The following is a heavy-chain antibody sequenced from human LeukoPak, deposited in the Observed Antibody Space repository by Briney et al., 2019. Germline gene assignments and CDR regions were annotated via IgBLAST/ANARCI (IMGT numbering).Heavy chain of an antibody. V-gene: IGHV3-53*01. J-gene: IGHJ4*02. CDR2: IYSGGSA. CDR1: GFTVSSND. CDR3: ARDQTLRKEALDY. Sequence: GGSLRLSCAASGFTVSSNDMSWVRQAPGKGLECISVIYSGGSADYADSVKGRLTISRDNSKNTLYLQMNSLRAEDTAVYYCARDQTLRKEALDYWGQGTLVTVSS. D-gene: IGHD3-3*01.